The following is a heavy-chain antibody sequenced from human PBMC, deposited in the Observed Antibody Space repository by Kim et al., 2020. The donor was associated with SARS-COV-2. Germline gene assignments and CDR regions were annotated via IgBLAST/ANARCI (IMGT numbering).Heavy chain of an antibody. J-gene: IGHJ4*02. D-gene: IGHD1-7*01. CDR3: ARDWNYGDY. CDR2: GGT. Sequence: GGTNYAQKCQGRVTMTRDTSISTAYMELSRLRSDDTAVYYCARDWNYGDYWGQGTLVTVSS. V-gene: IGHV1-2*02.